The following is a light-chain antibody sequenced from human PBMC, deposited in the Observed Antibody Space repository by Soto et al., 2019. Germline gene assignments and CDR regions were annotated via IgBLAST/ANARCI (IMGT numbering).Light chain of an antibody. CDR3: SSFTTDSTYV. V-gene: IGLV2-8*01. J-gene: IGLJ1*01. Sequence: QSVLTQPPSASESPGQSVTISCTGVSGDVGGYTYVSWYQHRPGKAPKLLIYEVSKRPEGVPDRFTGSKFGNTASLTVSGLQADDEADYYCSSFTTDSTYVFGTGTKVTVL. CDR1: SGDVGGYTY. CDR2: EVS.